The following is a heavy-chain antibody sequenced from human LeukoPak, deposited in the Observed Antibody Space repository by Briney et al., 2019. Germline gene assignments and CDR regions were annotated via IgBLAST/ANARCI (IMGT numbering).Heavy chain of an antibody. D-gene: IGHD6-13*01. CDR3: ARDSREYYFDY. CDR2: IWYDGSNK. V-gene: IGHV3-33*01. Sequence: PGRSLRLSCAASGFTFSSYGMHWVRQAPGKGLEWVAVIWYDGSNKYYADSVKGRFTISRDNSKNTLYLQMNSLRAGDTAVYYCARDSREYYFDYWGQGTLVTVSS. CDR1: GFTFSSYG. J-gene: IGHJ4*02.